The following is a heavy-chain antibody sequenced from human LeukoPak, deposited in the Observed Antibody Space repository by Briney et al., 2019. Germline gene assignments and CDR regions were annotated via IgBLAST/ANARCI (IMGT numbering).Heavy chain of an antibody. CDR3: ASRPRDAAALDY. J-gene: IGHJ4*02. Sequence: GSLRLSCAASGFTFRIYAMSWVCQAPGKGLEWVSAISGSDASTFYADSVMGRFTISRDNSMNTLYLQMNNVRAEDTAVYYCASRPRDAAALDYWGQGTLVTVSS. CDR1: GFTFRIYA. CDR2: ISGSDAST. D-gene: IGHD6-13*01. V-gene: IGHV3-23*01.